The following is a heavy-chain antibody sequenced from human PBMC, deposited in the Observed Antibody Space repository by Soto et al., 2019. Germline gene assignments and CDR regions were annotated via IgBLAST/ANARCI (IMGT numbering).Heavy chain of an antibody. J-gene: IGHJ6*02. CDR1: GGSISSYS. CDR2: MFTSGIT. D-gene: IGHD3-3*01. V-gene: IGHV4-4*07. CDR3: EAWSSYYTIDV. Sequence: PSETLSLTCTVSGGSISSYSWSWIRRPAGKGLECIGRMFTSGITNYNPSLKSRVTMSLDTSKKQFTLKLTSVTAADTAVYYCEAWSSYYTIDVWGQGTTVTVSS.